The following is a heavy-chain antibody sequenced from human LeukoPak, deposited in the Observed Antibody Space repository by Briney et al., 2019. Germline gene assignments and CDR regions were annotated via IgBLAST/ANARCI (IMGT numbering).Heavy chain of an antibody. D-gene: IGHD2-21*01. V-gene: IGHV4-59*01. CDR1: GGSFSGYY. Sequence: SETLSLTCAVYGGSFSGYYWSWIRQPPGKGLEWIGYIYYSGSTNYNPSLKSRVTISVDTSKNQFSLKLSSVTAADTAVYYCASHQVGVVAPFQHWGQGTLVTVSS. CDR2: IYYSGST. J-gene: IGHJ1*01. CDR3: ASHQVGVVAPFQH.